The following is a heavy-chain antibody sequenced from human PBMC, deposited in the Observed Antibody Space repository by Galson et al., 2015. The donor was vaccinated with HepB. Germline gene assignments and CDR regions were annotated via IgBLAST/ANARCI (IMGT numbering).Heavy chain of an antibody. V-gene: IGHV3-33*01. J-gene: IGHJ4*02. D-gene: IGHD2-21*01. CDR3: AREAHIAVAAFDS. Sequence: SLRLSCAASGFAFSDFGIHWVRQAPGKGLEWVALIWADGSTQHYADSVRGRLRISRDNSKNTVYLQTNSLRADDTAVYYCAREAHIAVAAFDSWGQGTLVTVSS. CDR2: IWADGSTQ. CDR1: GFAFSDFG.